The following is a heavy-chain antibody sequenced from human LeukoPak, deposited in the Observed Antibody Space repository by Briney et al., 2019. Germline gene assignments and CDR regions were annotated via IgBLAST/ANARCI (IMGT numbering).Heavy chain of an antibody. V-gene: IGHV4-61*02. CDR3: ARDRGTWNDDGFDY. CDR2: IYISGST. CDR1: GGSISSSSYY. D-gene: IGHD1-1*01. J-gene: IGHJ4*02. Sequence: SETLSLTCTVSGGSISSSSYYWSWIRQPAGKGLEWIGCIYISGSTNYNPSLKSRVTMSVDTSKNQFSLKLSSVTAADTAVYYCARDRGTWNDDGFDYWGQGTLVTVSS.